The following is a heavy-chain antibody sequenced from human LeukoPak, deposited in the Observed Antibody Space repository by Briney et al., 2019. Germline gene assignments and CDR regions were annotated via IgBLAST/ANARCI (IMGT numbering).Heavy chain of an antibody. V-gene: IGHV1-69*13. D-gene: IGHD2-2*02. CDR2: IIPIFGTA. Sequence: PVKVSCKASGGTFSSYAISWVRQAPGQGLEWMGGIIPIFGTANYAQKFQGRVTITADESTSTAYMELSSLRSEDTAVYYCARSVVPAAIRNYYYGMDVWGQGTTVTVSS. J-gene: IGHJ6*02. CDR3: ARSVVPAAIRNYYYGMDV. CDR1: GGTFSSYA.